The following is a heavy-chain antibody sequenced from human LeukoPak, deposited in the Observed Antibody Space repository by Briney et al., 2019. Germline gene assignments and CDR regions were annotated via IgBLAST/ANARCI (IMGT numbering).Heavy chain of an antibody. CDR3: TRVREMATIVYFDY. CDR2: IKQDGSEK. V-gene: IGHV3-7*01. D-gene: IGHD5-24*01. Sequence: QTGGSLRLSCAAPGFTFSSYWMSWVRQAPGKGLEWVANIKQDGSEKYYVDSVKGRFTISRDNAKNSLYLQMNSLGAEDTAVYYCTRVREMATIVYFDYWGQGTLVTVSS. J-gene: IGHJ4*02. CDR1: GFTFSSYW.